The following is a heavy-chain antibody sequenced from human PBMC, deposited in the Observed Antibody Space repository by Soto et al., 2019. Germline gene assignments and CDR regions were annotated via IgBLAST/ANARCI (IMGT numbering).Heavy chain of an antibody. V-gene: IGHV1-18*01. J-gene: IGHJ4*02. D-gene: IGHD3-16*01. Sequence: QVQLVQSGAEVKKPGASVKVSCKASGYTFTNFGISWVRQAPGQGLEWMGWISADNGNTNYAQNFQGRVTMTTDTSTSTAHMELSSLRSDGTAVYYSAGGGTPIDYCGQGTPVTVSS. CDR2: ISADNGNT. CDR3: AGGGTPIDY. CDR1: GYTFTNFG.